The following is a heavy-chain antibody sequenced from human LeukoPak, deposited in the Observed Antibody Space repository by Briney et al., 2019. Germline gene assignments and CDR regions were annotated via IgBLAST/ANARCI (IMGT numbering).Heavy chain of an antibody. CDR1: GGSFSGYY. D-gene: IGHD6-6*01. CDR3: ARGLSGQQLVWPLAYFDS. V-gene: IGHV4-34*01. CDR2: INDSGRI. Sequence: SETLSLTCAVYGGSFSGYYWIWIRQPPGKGLEWIGEINDSGRINYNPSLRSRITMSLDTSKNQFSLTLSSVTAADTAVYYCARGLSGQQLVWPLAYFDSWGQGTLVTVSS. J-gene: IGHJ4*02.